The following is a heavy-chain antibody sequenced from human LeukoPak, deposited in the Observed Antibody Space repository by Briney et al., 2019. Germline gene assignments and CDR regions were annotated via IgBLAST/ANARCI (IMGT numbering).Heavy chain of an antibody. CDR2: IKRDGSQK. CDR3: ARLGLEVRGPNWFDP. D-gene: IGHD1-7*01. Sequence: GGSLRLSCAAPGFSFSSNWMGWVRQAPGKGLEWVAHIKRDGSQKYYLDSVKGRFTISRDNAKNSLYLQMNSLRVEDTAVYYCARLGLEVRGPNWFDPWGQGTLVTVSS. J-gene: IGHJ5*02. CDR1: GFSFSSNW. V-gene: IGHV3-7*01.